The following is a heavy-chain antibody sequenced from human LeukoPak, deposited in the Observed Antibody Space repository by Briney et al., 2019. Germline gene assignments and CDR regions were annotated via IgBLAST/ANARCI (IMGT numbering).Heavy chain of an antibody. D-gene: IGHD2-15*01. CDR1: GFTFDDYA. CDR2: ISWNSGSI. Sequence: GGSLRLSCAASGFTFDDYAMHWVRQAPGKGLEWVSGISWNSGSIGYADSVKGRFTISRDNAKNSLYLQMNSLRAEDTALYYCARDCPTGGSCYSPNWFDPWGQGTLVTVSS. J-gene: IGHJ5*02. CDR3: ARDCPTGGSCYSPNWFDP. V-gene: IGHV3-9*01.